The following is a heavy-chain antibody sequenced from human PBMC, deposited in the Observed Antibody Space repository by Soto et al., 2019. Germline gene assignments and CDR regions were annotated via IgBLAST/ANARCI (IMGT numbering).Heavy chain of an antibody. V-gene: IGHV1-18*01. CDR2: ISAYNGNT. D-gene: IGHD3-9*01. CDR3: ARDTYYDILTRFRFDP. J-gene: IGHJ5*02. Sequence: ASVKVSCKASGYTFTSYGISWVRQAPGQGLEWMGWISAYNGNTNYAQKHQGRVTMTTDTSTSTAYMELRSLRSDDTAVYYCARDTYYDILTRFRFDPWGQGTLVTVSS. CDR1: GYTFTSYG.